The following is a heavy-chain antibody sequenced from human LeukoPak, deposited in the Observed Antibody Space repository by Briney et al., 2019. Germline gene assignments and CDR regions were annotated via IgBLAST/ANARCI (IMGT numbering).Heavy chain of an antibody. D-gene: IGHD3-10*01. J-gene: IGHJ4*02. CDR1: GFTFSSYS. V-gene: IGHV3-21*01. Sequence: PGGSLRLSCAASGFTFSSYSMNWVRQAPEKGLEWVSSISSSSSYIYYADSVRGRFTISRDNAKNSLYLQMNSLRAEDAAVYYCARAMVREVIVNFDYWGQGTLVTVSS. CDR3: ARAMVREVIVNFDY. CDR2: ISSSSSYI.